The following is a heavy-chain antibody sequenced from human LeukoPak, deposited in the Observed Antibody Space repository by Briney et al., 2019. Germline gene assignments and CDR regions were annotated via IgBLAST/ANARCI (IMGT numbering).Heavy chain of an antibody. CDR2: ISGSGGST. V-gene: IGHV3-23*01. CDR3: AKVLYYDYVGGSTGFDY. J-gene: IGHJ4*02. CDR1: GFTFSSYA. D-gene: IGHD3-16*01. Sequence: GGSLRLSCAASGFTFSSYAMSWVRQAPGKGLEWVSAISGSGGSTYYADSVKGRFTISRDNSKNTLYLQMNSLRAEDTAVYYCAKVLYYDYVGGSTGFDYWGQGTLVTVSS.